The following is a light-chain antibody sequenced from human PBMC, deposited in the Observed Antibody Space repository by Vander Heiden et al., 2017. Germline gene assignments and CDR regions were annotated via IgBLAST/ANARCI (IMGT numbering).Light chain of an antibody. CDR1: QRVSTNY. V-gene: IGKV3-20*01. Sequence: EMALTQSPGTLSLSPGERATLSCRASQRVSTNYVAWYQHRPGQTPRLLIYGAFNRAAGTPDRFSGSVSGTDFTLTISRLEAEDFAVYYCLQYGSSPRTFGLGTKVEIK. J-gene: IGKJ1*01. CDR3: LQYGSSPRT. CDR2: GAF.